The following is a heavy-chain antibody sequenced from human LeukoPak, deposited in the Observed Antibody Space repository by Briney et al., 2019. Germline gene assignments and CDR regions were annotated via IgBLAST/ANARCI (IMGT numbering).Heavy chain of an antibody. CDR3: ARGRPNLIDYGDYKIDY. V-gene: IGHV4-59*01. CDR1: GGSISSYY. CDR2: IYYSGST. J-gene: IGHJ4*02. D-gene: IGHD4-17*01. Sequence: PSETLSLTCTVSGGSISSYYWSWIRQPPGKGLEWIGYIYYSGSTNYNPSLKSRVTISVDTSKNQFSLKLSSVTAADTAVYYCARGRPNLIDYGDYKIDYWGQGTLVTVSS.